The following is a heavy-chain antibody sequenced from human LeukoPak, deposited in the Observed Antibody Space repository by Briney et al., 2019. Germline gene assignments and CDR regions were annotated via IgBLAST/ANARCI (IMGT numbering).Heavy chain of an antibody. D-gene: IGHD2-15*01. Sequence: ALVKVSCKASGYTFTSYGISWVRQAPGQGLEWMGWISAYNGNTNYAQKLQGRVTMTTDTSTSTAYMELRSLRSDDTAVYYCARARLYCSGGSCFPFDYWGQGTLVTVSS. CDR2: ISAYNGNT. CDR1: GYTFTSYG. J-gene: IGHJ4*02. V-gene: IGHV1-18*04. CDR3: ARARLYCSGGSCFPFDY.